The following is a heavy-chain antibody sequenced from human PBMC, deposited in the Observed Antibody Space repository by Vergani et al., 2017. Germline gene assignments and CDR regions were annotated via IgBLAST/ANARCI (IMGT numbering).Heavy chain of an antibody. J-gene: IGHJ4*02. V-gene: IGHV4-34*01. D-gene: IGHD2-2*01. CDR2: INHSGST. CDR1: GGSFSGYY. CDR3: ARVPRGTSWAAGRSWPDC. Sequence: QVQLQQWGAGLLKPSETLSLTCAVYGGSFSGYYWSWIRQPPGKGLEWIGEINHSGSTNYNPSLKSRVTISVDTSKNQFSLKLSSVTAADTAVYYCARVPRGTSWAAGRSWPDCWGQGTLVTVSS.